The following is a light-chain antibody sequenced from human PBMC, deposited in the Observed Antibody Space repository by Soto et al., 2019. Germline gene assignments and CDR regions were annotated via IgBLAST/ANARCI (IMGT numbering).Light chain of an antibody. Sequence: IVLTQSPATLSSSPGERATLSCGASQSVSSTYLAWYQQKPGQAPRLLIYGTSNRAIGIPDRFSGSGSGTDFTLTISRLEPEDFAVYYCQQYGDTPWTFGQGTKVDIK. CDR1: QSVSSTY. J-gene: IGKJ1*01. CDR2: GTS. CDR3: QQYGDTPWT. V-gene: IGKV3-20*01.